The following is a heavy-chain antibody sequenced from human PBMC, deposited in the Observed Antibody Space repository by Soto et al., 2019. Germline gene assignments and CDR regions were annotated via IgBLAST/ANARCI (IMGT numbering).Heavy chain of an antibody. CDR3: ARGFGRAAGSALDS. Sequence: EVQLLESGGDLVQPGGSLRLSCAAPAFMFANFAMSWVRQAPRKGLEWVSAISGNGGTTHYADSAKGRFTISRDRSKNTLYRQMNSLRAEDTGVYYGARGFGRAAGSALDSCGQGTLVTVSS. CDR2: ISGNGGTT. J-gene: IGHJ4*02. CDR1: AFMFANFA. V-gene: IGHV3-23*01. D-gene: IGHD6-13*01.